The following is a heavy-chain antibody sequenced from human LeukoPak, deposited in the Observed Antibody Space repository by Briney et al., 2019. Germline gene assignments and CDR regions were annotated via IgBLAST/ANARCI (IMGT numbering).Heavy chain of an antibody. CDR2: YSGNT. Sequence: KSSETLSLICNVSGDSISSRRYYWAWIRQSPGKGLEWLGSYSGNTYYNPSLKSRVTMSVDSSNNVFSLKLTSVTAADTAVYYCARGLNITMIVVVINWFDPWGQGTLVTVSS. D-gene: IGHD3-22*01. CDR1: GDSISSRRYY. V-gene: IGHV4-39*07. CDR3: ARGLNITMIVVVINWFDP. J-gene: IGHJ5*02.